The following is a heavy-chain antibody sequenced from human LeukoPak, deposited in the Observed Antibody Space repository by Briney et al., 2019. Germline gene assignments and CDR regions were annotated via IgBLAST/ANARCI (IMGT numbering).Heavy chain of an antibody. CDR1: GFIFSNYG. V-gene: IGHV3-30*02. Sequence: PGGSLRLSCAASGFIFSNYGMHWVRQTPAKRLEWVAFIRNDGSMKYYADSVKGRFTISRDNAKNSLYLQMNSLRGEDTALYYCARDGYYGSGNYFVDAFDIWGQGTMVTVSS. CDR3: ARDGYYGSGNYFVDAFDI. J-gene: IGHJ3*02. CDR2: IRNDGSMK. D-gene: IGHD3-10*01.